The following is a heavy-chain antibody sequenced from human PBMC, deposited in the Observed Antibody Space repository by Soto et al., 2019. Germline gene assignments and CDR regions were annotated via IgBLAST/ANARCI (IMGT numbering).Heavy chain of an antibody. Sequence: PSETLSLTCAVSGGSFSGYYWTWIRQPPGTGLEWIGEINHSGSTNYNPSLKSRVTISVDTSKNQFSLKLTSVTAEDTAVYYCARECLGGWSVCFDYWGQGTLVTVSS. J-gene: IGHJ4*02. D-gene: IGHD6-19*01. CDR1: GGSFSGYY. CDR2: INHSGST. V-gene: IGHV4-34*01. CDR3: ARECLGGWSVCFDY.